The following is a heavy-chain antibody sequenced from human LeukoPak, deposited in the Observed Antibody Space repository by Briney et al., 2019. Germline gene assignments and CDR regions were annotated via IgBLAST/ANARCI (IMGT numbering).Heavy chain of an antibody. CDR1: GFTFSIAW. J-gene: IGHJ4*02. D-gene: IGHD3/OR15-3a*01. V-gene: IGHV3-15*04. CDR3: TTHPDGLPIRHDYYFDY. CDR2: IGSQGT. Sequence: GGSLRLSCAASGFTFSIAWMNWVRQSPGKGLEWVGRIGSQGTDYAAPVRGRFTISRDDSKSVLYLQMDSLKIEDTGMYYCTTHPDGLPIRHDYYFDYWGQGTLVAVSS.